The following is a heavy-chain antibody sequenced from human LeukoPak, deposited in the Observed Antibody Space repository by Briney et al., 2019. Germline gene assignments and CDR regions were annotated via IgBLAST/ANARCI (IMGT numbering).Heavy chain of an antibody. J-gene: IGHJ4*02. D-gene: IGHD3-22*01. CDR1: GYTFTGYY. Sequence: ASVKVSCKASGYTFTGYYIHWVRQAPGQGLEWMGWINSNCGGKNYAQKFQGRVTMTSDTSISTAYMELRSLRSDDTAVYYCARGAYSPDSAGVTLIVEPPDYWGQGS. CDR2: INSNCGGK. CDR3: ARGAYSPDSAGVTLIVEPPDY. V-gene: IGHV1-2*02.